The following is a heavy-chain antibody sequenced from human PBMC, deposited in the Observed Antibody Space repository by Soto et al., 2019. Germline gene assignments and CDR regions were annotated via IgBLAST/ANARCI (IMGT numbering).Heavy chain of an antibody. CDR1: GGSISNYY. V-gene: IGHV4-59*01. J-gene: IGHJ6*02. D-gene: IGHD2-21*02. Sequence: PSETLSLTCTVSGGSISNYYWSWLRQPPGKGLEWIGYIYYSGSASYNPSLKSRVSMSVDTSKNQFSLKLTSVTAADTAVFYCARDAPTGYGGNSIGYYYGMDVWGQGTTVTVSS. CDR2: IYYSGSA. CDR3: ARDAPTGYGGNSIGYYYGMDV.